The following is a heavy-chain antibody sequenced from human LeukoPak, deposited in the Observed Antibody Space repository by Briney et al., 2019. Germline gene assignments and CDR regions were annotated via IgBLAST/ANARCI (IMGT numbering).Heavy chain of an antibody. J-gene: IGHJ6*03. V-gene: IGHV3-48*04. CDR1: GFTFSTYI. CDR2: INTSGSTI. D-gene: IGHD1-20*01. Sequence: PGGSLRLSCAPSGFTFSTYIMNWVRQAPGKGLEWVSSINTSGSTIYYADSVKGRFTISRDNAKNTLYLQMDSLKAEDTAVVYLAGHRSSRARWGYYYYMDVGGKGTGVTVS. CDR3: AGHRSSRARWGYYYYMDV.